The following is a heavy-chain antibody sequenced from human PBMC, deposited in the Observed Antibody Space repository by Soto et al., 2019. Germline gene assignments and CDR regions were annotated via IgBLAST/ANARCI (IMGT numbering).Heavy chain of an antibody. CDR1: GFTFSNYW. V-gene: IGHV3-74*01. CDR2: LNSDGSDA. D-gene: IGHD3-16*02. CDR3: ARELSAFGMDV. Sequence: GGSLRLSCAASGFTFSNYWMHWVRQAPGSGLVWVSRLNSDGSDADYTDSVKGRFTISRDDAKNTLYLQMNSLRAEDTAIYYCARELSAFGMDVWGQGTTVTVS. J-gene: IGHJ6*02.